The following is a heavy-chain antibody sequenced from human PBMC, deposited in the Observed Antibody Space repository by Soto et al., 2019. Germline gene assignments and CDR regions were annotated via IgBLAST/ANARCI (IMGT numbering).Heavy chain of an antibody. Sequence: SVNVSCKVSGYTLTELSMHWVRQAPGKGLEWMGGFDPEDGETIYAQKFQGRVTMTEDTSTDTAYMELSSLRSEDTAVYYCATFSTIFEGFDPWGQGTLVTVS. J-gene: IGHJ5*02. CDR1: GYTLTELS. D-gene: IGHD3-3*01. V-gene: IGHV1-24*01. CDR3: ATFSTIFEGFDP. CDR2: FDPEDGET.